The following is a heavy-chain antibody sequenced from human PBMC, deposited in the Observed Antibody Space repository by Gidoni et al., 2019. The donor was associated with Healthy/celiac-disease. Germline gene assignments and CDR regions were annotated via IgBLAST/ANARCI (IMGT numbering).Heavy chain of an antibody. Sequence: QVQLQQWGAGLLKPSATLSLTCAVYCGSFSGYYWSWIRQPPGKGMEWIGEINHSGSTNYNPSLKSRGTISLDTSKNQFSMKLSSVTAADTAVYYCARGRRVTMVRQNWFDPWGQGTLVTVSS. J-gene: IGHJ5*02. D-gene: IGHD3-10*01. V-gene: IGHV4-34*01. CDR3: ARGRRVTMVRQNWFDP. CDR1: CGSFSGYY. CDR2: INHSGST.